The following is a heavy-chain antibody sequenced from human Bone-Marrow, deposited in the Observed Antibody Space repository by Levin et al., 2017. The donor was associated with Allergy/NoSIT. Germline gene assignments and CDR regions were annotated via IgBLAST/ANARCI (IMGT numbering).Heavy chain of an antibody. CDR3: ARDSGSSGARAFDI. Sequence: GGSLRLSCAASGFTFSSYSMNWVRQAPGKGLEWVSFIRSSSSDIYYADSVRGRFTTSRDDARNSLSLHMNSLRDEATAVYYCARDSGSSGARAFDIWGQGTMVTVSS. CDR2: IRSSSSDI. V-gene: IGHV3-48*02. J-gene: IGHJ3*02. CDR1: GFTFSSYS. D-gene: IGHD6-19*01.